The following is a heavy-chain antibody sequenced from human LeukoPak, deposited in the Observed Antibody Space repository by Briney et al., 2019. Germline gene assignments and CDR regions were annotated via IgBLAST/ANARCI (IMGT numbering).Heavy chain of an antibody. CDR2: ISWNSGSI. D-gene: IGHD3-22*01. V-gene: IGHV3-9*01. CDR3: AKVHDSSGYYSPFDY. CDR1: GFTFYDYA. J-gene: IGHJ4*02. Sequence: GGSLRLSCAASGFTFYDYAMHWVRHAPGKGLEGGSGISWNSGSIGYADSVKGRFTISRDNAKTSLYLQMNSLRAEDTALYYCAKVHDSSGYYSPFDYWGQGTLVTVSS.